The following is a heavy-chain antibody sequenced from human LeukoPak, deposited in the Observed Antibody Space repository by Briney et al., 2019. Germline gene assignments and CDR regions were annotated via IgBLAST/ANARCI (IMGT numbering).Heavy chain of an antibody. CDR2: ISSSSSYI. J-gene: IGHJ4*02. CDR1: GFTLSSYS. CDR3: ARVPYSSGWYFDY. V-gene: IGHV3-21*04. D-gene: IGHD6-19*01. Sequence: GGSLRLSCAASGFTLSSYSMNWVRQAPGKGLEWVSVISSSSSYIYYADSVKGRFTISRDNSKNTLYLQMNRLRGEDTAVYYCARVPYSSGWYFDYWGQGTLVTVSS.